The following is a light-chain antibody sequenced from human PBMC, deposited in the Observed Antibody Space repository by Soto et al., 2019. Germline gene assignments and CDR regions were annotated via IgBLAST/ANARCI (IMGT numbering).Light chain of an antibody. CDR1: QSVNYN. V-gene: IGKV3-15*01. CDR2: ITS. J-gene: IGKJ1*01. Sequence: IVLTQSPATLSVSPGERATLSCRASQSVNYNLAWYQQKPGHAPRLLIYITSTQATGIPARFSGSGSGTEFTLTISSLQSEDSAVYYCQQYNNWPSWTFGQGTKVEI. CDR3: QQYNNWPSWT.